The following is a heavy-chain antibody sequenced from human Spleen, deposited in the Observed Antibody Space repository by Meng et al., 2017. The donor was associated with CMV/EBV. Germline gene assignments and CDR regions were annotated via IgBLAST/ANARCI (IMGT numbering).Heavy chain of an antibody. J-gene: IGHJ4*02. V-gene: IGHV1-2*02. CDR3: AGDDNWGPAY. Sequence: VSFTTSSSTFAGPFIHWVRPAPGQGLEWMGWIQPRTGATTYSQTFQGRLTVTRDTSIRAICLELSCLRFDDTAMYFCAGDDNWGPAYWGQGTLVTVSS. D-gene: IGHD7-27*01. CDR2: IQPRTGAT. CDR1: SSTFAGPF.